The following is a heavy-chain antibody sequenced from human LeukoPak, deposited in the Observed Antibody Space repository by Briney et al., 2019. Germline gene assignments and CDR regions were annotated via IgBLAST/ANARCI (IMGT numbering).Heavy chain of an antibody. CDR1: GGSISSGGYY. D-gene: IGHD6-6*01. Sequence: SETLSLTCTVSGGSISSGGYYWSWIRQHPGKGLEWIGYIYYSGSTYYNPSLKSRVTISVDTSKNQFSLKLSSVTAADTAVYYCARAGIAARPWYYMDVWGKGTTVTVSS. CDR2: IYYSGST. J-gene: IGHJ6*03. CDR3: ARAGIAARPWYYMDV. V-gene: IGHV4-31*03.